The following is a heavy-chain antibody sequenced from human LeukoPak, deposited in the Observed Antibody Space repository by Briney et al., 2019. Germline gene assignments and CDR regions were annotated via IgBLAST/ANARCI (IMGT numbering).Heavy chain of an antibody. V-gene: IGHV5-10-1*01. Sequence: GESLKISCKGSGYSFTSYWISWVHQMPGKGLEWMGRIDPSDSYTNYSPSFQGHVTISADKSISTAYLQWSSLKASDTAMYYCARPLAGTVRYYYGMDVWGQGTTVTVSS. J-gene: IGHJ6*02. CDR3: ARPLAGTVRYYYGMDV. CDR1: GYSFTSYW. D-gene: IGHD6-19*01. CDR2: IDPSDSYT.